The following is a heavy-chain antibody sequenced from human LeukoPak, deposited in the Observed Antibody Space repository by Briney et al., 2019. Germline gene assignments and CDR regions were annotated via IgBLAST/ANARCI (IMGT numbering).Heavy chain of an antibody. V-gene: IGHV1-69*04. Sequence: SVKVSCKASGGIFNDYSLSWVRQAPGQGLEWMGRIIPILNVPNYAQKFEGRVTITADKSTNTAYMELSSLKSEDTAVYFCARDRPRARYFDYWGQGTLVTVSS. J-gene: IGHJ4*02. CDR2: IIPILNVP. CDR3: ARDRPRARYFDY. D-gene: IGHD2-15*01. CDR1: GGIFNDYS.